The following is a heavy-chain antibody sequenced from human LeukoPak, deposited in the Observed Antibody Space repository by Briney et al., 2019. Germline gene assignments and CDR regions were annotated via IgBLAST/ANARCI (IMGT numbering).Heavy chain of an antibody. CDR2: IWYDGSNK. V-gene: IGHV3-33*06. CDR1: GFTFSSYG. Sequence: PGGSLRLSCAASGFTFSSYGMHWVRQAPGKGLEWVAVIWYDGSNKYYADSVKGRFTISRDNSKNTLYLQMNSLRAEDTAVYYCEKDRWYRQTNFDYWGQGTLVTVSS. D-gene: IGHD2-15*01. CDR3: EKDRWYRQTNFDY. J-gene: IGHJ4*02.